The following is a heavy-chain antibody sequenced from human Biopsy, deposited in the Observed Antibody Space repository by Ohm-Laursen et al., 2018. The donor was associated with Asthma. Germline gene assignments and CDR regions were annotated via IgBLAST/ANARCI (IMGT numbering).Heavy chain of an antibody. CDR2: LSSRSGTI. CDR1: QFSIADRS. CDR3: ASDAADHLWPRCAWKGLNL. Sequence: SLRLSCAASQFSIADRSMHWVRQPTGKGLEWVSGLSSRSGTIVYADSVRGRFTISRDNARNSLYLEMNSLRPEDTALYFCASDAADHLWPRCAWKGLNLWGQGTSVTVSS. J-gene: IGHJ6*02. V-gene: IGHV3-9*01. D-gene: IGHD1-1*01.